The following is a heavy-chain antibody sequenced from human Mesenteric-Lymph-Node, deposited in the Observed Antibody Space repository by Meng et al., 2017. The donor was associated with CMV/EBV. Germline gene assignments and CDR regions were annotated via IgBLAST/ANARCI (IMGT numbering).Heavy chain of an antibody. V-gene: IGHV3-30*03. CDR3: ARDPILAAPDYFDY. D-gene: IGHD6-13*01. CDR1: GFTFTAYV. J-gene: IGHJ4*02. CDR2: TSPDEGIK. Sequence: GESLKISCAASGFTFTAYVLHWVRQAPGKGPEWVAATSPDEGIKLYADSVRGRFTISRDNSKNMLYLQMNGLRREDTAIYYCARDPILAAPDYFDYWGQGTVVTVSS.